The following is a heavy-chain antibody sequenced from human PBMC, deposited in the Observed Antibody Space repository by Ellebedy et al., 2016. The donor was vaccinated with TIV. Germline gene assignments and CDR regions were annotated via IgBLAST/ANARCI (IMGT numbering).Heavy chain of an antibody. CDR2: IYPGDSDT. V-gene: IGHV5-51*01. J-gene: IGHJ6*02. Sequence: GESLKISCKGSGYSFTSYWIGWVRQMPGKGLEWMGIIYPGDSDTRYSPSFQGQVTISADKSISTAYLQWSSLKASDTAMYYCARLWPKGGSGPPGDVWGQGTTVTVSS. CDR1: GYSFTSYW. D-gene: IGHD3-10*01. CDR3: ARLWPKGGSGPPGDV.